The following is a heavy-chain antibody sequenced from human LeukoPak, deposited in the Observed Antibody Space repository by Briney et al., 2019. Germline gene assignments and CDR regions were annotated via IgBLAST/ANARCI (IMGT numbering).Heavy chain of an antibody. Sequence: GGSLRLSCAASGVPVSSNFMTWVRQAPGEGLEWVSVIYIDGSTYYADSVEGRFTISRDNSRNTLYLQMNSLRPEDTAVYYCARQPRYWGQGTLVTVSS. CDR2: IYIDGST. CDR3: ARQPRY. CDR1: GVPVSSNF. J-gene: IGHJ4*02. V-gene: IGHV3-53*05.